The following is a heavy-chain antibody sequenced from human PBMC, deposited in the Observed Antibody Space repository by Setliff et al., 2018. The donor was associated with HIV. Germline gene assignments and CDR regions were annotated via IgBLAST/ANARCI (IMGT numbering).Heavy chain of an antibody. CDR3: VRDGKIGARLDY. CDR2: ISGSGSII. Sequence: PGGSLRLSCAASGFTFGSYDMNWVRQAPGKGLEWVSYISGSGSIIYYADSVKGRFTVSRDNSKNTVYLQMNSLRPEDTGVYYCVRDGKIGARLDYWGPGTQVTVSS. J-gene: IGHJ4*02. V-gene: IGHV3-48*03. D-gene: IGHD6-6*01. CDR1: GFTFGSYD.